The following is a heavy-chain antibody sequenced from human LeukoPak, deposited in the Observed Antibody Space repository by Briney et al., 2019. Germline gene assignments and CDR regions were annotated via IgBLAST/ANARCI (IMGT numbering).Heavy chain of an antibody. CDR3: ARETVAVSFDY. D-gene: IGHD4-23*01. Sequence: GGSLRLSCAASGFTFSSYAMHWVRQAPGKGLEWVAVISYDGSNKYCADSVKGRFTISRDNSKNTLYLQMNSLRAEDTAVYYCARETVAVSFDYWGQGTLVTVSS. CDR1: GFTFSSYA. CDR2: ISYDGSNK. J-gene: IGHJ4*02. V-gene: IGHV3-30-3*01.